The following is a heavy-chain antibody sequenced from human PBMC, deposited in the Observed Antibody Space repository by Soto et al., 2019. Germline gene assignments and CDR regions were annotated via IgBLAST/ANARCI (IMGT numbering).Heavy chain of an antibody. CDR1: GFTFSSYA. D-gene: IGHD2-15*01. CDR3: AKGRGSPASAIDY. Sequence: EVQLLESGGDLVQPGGSLRLSCAASGFTFSSYAMNWVRQAPGKGLEWVSAIGGGGGSRYYADSVKGRFTISRDNSKNTLYRQRNSLRADDTAVYYCAKGRGSPASAIDYWGQGTLVTVSS. CDR2: IGGGGGSR. J-gene: IGHJ4*02. V-gene: IGHV3-23*01.